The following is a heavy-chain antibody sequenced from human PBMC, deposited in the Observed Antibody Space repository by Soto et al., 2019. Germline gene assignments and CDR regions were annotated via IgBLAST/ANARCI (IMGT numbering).Heavy chain of an antibody. CDR3: ARSIVVVTALDY. J-gene: IGHJ4*02. CDR1: GYTFTSYA. V-gene: IGHV1-3*05. Sequence: QVQLVQSGAEEKKPGASVKVSCRASGYTFTSYAMHWVRQAPGQRLEWLGWINAGNGNTKYSQKFQGRVTITRDTSAITADMALSSLRSEDTAVYYCARSIVVVTALDYWGQGTLVTVSS. CDR2: INAGNGNT. D-gene: IGHD2-21*02.